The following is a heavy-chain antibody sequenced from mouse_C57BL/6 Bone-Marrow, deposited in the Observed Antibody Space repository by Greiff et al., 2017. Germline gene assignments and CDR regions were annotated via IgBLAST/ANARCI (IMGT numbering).Heavy chain of an antibody. V-gene: IGHV1-85*01. J-gene: IGHJ2*01. D-gene: IGHD2-4*01. CDR3: AREIYYDYGAY. Sequence: VKLVESGPELVKPGASVKLSFKASGYTFTSYDINWVKQRPGPGLEWIGWIYPRDGSTKYNEKFKGKATFTVDTSSRTAYMELRSLTSEDSAVYFCAREIYYDYGAYWGQGTTLTVSS. CDR1: GYTFTSYD. CDR2: IYPRDGST.